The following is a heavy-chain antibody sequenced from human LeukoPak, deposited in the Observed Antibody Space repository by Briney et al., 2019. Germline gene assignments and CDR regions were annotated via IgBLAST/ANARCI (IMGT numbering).Heavy chain of an antibody. Sequence: SETLSLTCTVTGGSISSYYWSWIRQPAGKGLEWIGRIYTSGSINYNPSLKSRVTMSVDTSKNQFSLKLSSVTAADTAVYYCARGYSSSWYDWFDPWGQGTLVTVSS. D-gene: IGHD6-13*01. CDR1: GGSISSYY. CDR2: IYTSGSI. CDR3: ARGYSSSWYDWFDP. J-gene: IGHJ5*02. V-gene: IGHV4-4*07.